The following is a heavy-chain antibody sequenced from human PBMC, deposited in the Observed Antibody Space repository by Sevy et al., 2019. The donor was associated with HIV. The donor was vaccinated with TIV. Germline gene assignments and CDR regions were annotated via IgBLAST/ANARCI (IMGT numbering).Heavy chain of an antibody. CDR2: INHSGST. V-gene: IGHV4-34*01. CDR3: ARGPYIVLRRREDYYYYGMDV. Sequence: SETLSLTCAVYGGSFSGYYWSWIRQPPGKGQEWIGEINHSGSTNYNPSLKSRVTISVDTSKNQFSLKLSSVTAADTAVYYCARGPYIVLRRREDYYYYGMDVWGQGTTVTVSS. D-gene: IGHD2-8*01. CDR1: GGSFSGYY. J-gene: IGHJ6*02.